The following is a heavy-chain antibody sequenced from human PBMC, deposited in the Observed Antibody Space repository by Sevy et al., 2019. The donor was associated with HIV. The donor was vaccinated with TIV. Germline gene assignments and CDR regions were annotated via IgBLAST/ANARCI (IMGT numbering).Heavy chain of an antibody. V-gene: IGHV3-66*01. D-gene: IGHD3-22*01. CDR2: IDSGGST. CDR1: GFTFSYYS. J-gene: IGHJ6*02. Sequence: GGSLRLSCAASGFTFSYYSLTWVRQAPGKGLEWVSLIDSGGSTYYADSVKGRFTISRDNAKNTLYLQMNPLRAEDTAVYFCARDRYYDASGYYYYYYGMDVWGQGTTVTVSS. CDR3: ARDRYYDASGYYYYYYGMDV.